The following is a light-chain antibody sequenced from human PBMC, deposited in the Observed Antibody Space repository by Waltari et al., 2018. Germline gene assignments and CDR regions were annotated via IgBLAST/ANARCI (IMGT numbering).Light chain of an antibody. CDR2: RNN. V-gene: IGLV10-54*01. CDR3: SAWDSSLSAWV. Sequence: QAGLTQPPSVSKGLRQTATLTCTGNSNNVGNQGAAWLQQHQGHPPKLVSYRNNKRPAGISERLAASRAGTTASLTITGLQPEDEADYYCSAWDSSLSAWVFGGGTKLTVL. J-gene: IGLJ3*02. CDR1: SNNVGNQG.